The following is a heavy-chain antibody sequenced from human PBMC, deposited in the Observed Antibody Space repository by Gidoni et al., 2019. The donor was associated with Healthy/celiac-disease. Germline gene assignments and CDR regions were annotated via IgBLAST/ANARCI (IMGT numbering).Heavy chain of an antibody. Sequence: QVQLQQWGAGLLKPSETLSLTCAVYGGSFSGHYWSWIRQPPGKGLEWIGEINHSGSTNYNPSLKSRVTISVDTSKNQFSLKLSSVTAADTAVYYCARALSGSYSNYYYYYGMDVWGQGTTVTVSS. CDR2: INHSGST. V-gene: IGHV4-34*01. J-gene: IGHJ6*02. D-gene: IGHD1-26*01. CDR1: GGSFSGHY. CDR3: ARALSGSYSNYYYYYGMDV.